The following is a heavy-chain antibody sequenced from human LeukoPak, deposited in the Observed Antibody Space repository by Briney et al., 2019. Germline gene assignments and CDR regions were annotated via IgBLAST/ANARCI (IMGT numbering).Heavy chain of an antibody. Sequence: GGSLRLSCAASGFTFSSYWMHWVRQAPGKGLVWVSRINSDGSSTSYADSVKGRFTISRDNAKNTLYLQMNSLRAEDTAVNYCAKGPNYDYVWGSYRYNYYFDYWGQGTLVTVSS. J-gene: IGHJ4*02. CDR3: AKGPNYDYVWGSYRYNYYFDY. CDR1: GFTFSSYW. D-gene: IGHD3-16*02. CDR2: INSDGSST. V-gene: IGHV3-74*01.